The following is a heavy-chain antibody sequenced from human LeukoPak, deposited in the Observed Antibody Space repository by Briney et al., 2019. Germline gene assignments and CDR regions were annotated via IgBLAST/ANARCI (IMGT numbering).Heavy chain of an antibody. J-gene: IGHJ4*02. Sequence: PSETLSLTCTVSGGSISSGGYSWSWIRQHPGKGLEWIGYIYYSGSTYYNPSLKSRVAISVDTSKNQFSLKLSSVTAADTAVYYCAGGLELDYWGQGTLVTVSS. D-gene: IGHD2-15*01. CDR1: GGSISSGGYS. CDR3: AGGLELDY. CDR2: IYYSGST. V-gene: IGHV4-31*03.